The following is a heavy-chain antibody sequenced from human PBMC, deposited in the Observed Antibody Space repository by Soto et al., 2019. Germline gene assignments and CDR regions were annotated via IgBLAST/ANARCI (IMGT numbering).Heavy chain of an antibody. V-gene: IGHV3-7*01. Sequence: GGSLRLSCAASGFTFGSYAMSWVRQAPGRGLEWVATIRGDGSKKYYADSVKGRFTISRDNAENSLSLQMNSLRAEDTAVYYCAKRASDYWGQGTLVTVSS. CDR3: AKRASDY. CDR2: IRGDGSKK. CDR1: GFTFGSYA. J-gene: IGHJ4*02.